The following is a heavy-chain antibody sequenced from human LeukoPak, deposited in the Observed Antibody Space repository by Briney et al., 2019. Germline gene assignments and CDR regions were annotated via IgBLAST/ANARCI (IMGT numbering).Heavy chain of an antibody. CDR1: GGSIRTGGSVSSYY. Sequence: SETLSLPCTVSGGSIRTGGSVSSYYWNWIRQPPGKGLEWIGYLYESGSTKYNPSLKSRVTMSADTSKNQCSLRLDSVAPGDPAVYFCAREDCSGGSCRFDYWGQGTLVTVSS. CDR2: LYESGST. CDR3: AREDCSGGSCRFDY. J-gene: IGHJ4*02. V-gene: IGHV4-61*01. D-gene: IGHD2-15*01.